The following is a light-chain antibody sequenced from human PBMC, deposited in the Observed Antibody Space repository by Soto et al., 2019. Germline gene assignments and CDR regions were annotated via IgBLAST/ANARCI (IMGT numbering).Light chain of an antibody. V-gene: IGLV2-14*03. CDR1: SSDVGDYNY. CDR2: DVS. Sequence: QSALTQPASVSGSPGQSITISCTGTSSDVGDYNYVSWYQHHPGKAPKLMIYDVSNRPSGVSNRFSGSKSGNTASLTISGVQAEDEADYYCNSYTSSSTVVFGGGTKLTVL. J-gene: IGLJ2*01. CDR3: NSYTSSSTVV.